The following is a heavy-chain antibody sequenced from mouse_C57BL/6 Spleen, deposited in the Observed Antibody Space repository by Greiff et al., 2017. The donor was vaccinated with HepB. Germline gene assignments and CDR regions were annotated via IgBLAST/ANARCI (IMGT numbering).Heavy chain of an antibody. D-gene: IGHD1-1*01. CDR2: INPNNGGT. V-gene: IGHV1-18*01. CDR1: GYTFTDYN. J-gene: IGHJ1*03. Sequence: EVQLQQSGPELVKPGASVKIPCKASGYTFTDYNMDWVKQSHGKSLEWIGDINPNNGGTIYNQKFKGKATLTVDKSSSTAYMELRSLTSEDTAVYYCARGSYYGSSFPYWYFDVWGTGTTVTVSS. CDR3: ARGSYYGSSFPYWYFDV.